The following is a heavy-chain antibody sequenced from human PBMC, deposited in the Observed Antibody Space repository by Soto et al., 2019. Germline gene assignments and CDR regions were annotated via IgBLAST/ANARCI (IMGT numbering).Heavy chain of an antibody. CDR1: GLSLSTSGVG. CDR2: IYWDDDK. D-gene: IGHD4-4*01. CDR3: GYRAGFDSTTIRPFDS. Sequence: GSGPTLVNPTQALTLTCSFSGLSLSTSGVGVGWIRQPPGKALEWLALIYWDDDKRYSPSLKSRLTITKDTSKNQVVLTMTNMDPVDTATYFCGYRAGFDSTTIRPFDSWGQGTLVTVSS. J-gene: IGHJ4*02. V-gene: IGHV2-5*02.